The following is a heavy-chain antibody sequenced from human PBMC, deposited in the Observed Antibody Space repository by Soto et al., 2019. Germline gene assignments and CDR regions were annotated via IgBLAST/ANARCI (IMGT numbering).Heavy chain of an antibody. V-gene: IGHV3-74*01. Sequence: GGSLRLSCAASGFTFSSYWMHWVRQAPGKGLVWVSRINSDGSSTSYADSVKGRLTISRDNAKNTLYLKMNSLGAEDTAVYYCARGSGTYYDILTGYYSGYYFYYWGQGTLVTVSS. J-gene: IGHJ4*02. CDR1: GFTFSSYW. D-gene: IGHD3-9*01. CDR2: INSDGSST. CDR3: ARGSGTYYDILTGYYSGYYFYY.